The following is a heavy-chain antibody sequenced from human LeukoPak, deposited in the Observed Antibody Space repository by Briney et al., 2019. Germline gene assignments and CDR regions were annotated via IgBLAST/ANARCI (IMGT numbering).Heavy chain of an antibody. D-gene: IGHD3-10*01. CDR3: ARAPPYYYGSGSWPLDY. J-gene: IGHJ4*02. CDR2: ISSSGSTI. CDR1: GFTFSSYE. Sequence: PGGPLRLSCAASGFTFSSYEVNGVRQAPGKGLEWVSYISSSGSTIYYAVPVNGRFTISRDNGKDYLYLQMNGLRAEDTAVYYCARAPPYYYGSGSWPLDYWGQGTLVTVSS. V-gene: IGHV3-48*03.